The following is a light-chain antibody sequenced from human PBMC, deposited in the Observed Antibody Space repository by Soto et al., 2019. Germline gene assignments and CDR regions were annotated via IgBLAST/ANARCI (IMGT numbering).Light chain of an antibody. CDR2: DVS. J-gene: IGLJ3*02. CDR3: CSYVGIYSFM. CDR1: SNDVGNYNY. Sequence: QSVLTQPRSVSGSPGQSVTISCTGTSNDVGNYNYVSWYQQHPGKVPKVIIYDVSKRPSGVPDRFSGSKSANTASLTISGLQAEDEADYYCCSYVGIYSFMFGGGTKLT. V-gene: IGLV2-11*01.